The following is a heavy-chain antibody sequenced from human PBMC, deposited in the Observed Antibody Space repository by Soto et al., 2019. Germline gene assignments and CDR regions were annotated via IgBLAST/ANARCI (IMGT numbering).Heavy chain of an antibody. V-gene: IGHV4-4*02. CDR1: GGSISSSNW. CDR3: ARGGDYGDLGY. J-gene: IGHJ4*02. D-gene: IGHD4-17*01. Sequence: SETLSLTCAVSGGSISSSNWWSWVRQPPGKGLEWIGEIYHTGSTNYRPSLKSRVAISLDMSKNHFSLNLSSVTAADTAVYYCARGGDYGDLGYWGQGTLVTVSS. CDR2: IYHTGST.